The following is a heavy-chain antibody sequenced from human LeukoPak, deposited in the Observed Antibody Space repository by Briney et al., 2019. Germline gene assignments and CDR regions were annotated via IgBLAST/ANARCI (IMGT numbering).Heavy chain of an antibody. CDR2: IYTSGST. CDR3: ARMRPIIDYFDY. Sequence: SETLSLTCTVSGGSISSYYWSWIRQPAGKGLEWIGRIYTSGSTNYNPSLKSRVTMSVDTSKNQFSLKLSSVTAVDTAVYYCARMRPIIDYFDYWGQGTLVTVSS. J-gene: IGHJ4*02. CDR1: GGSISSYY. V-gene: IGHV4-4*07. D-gene: IGHD3-16*02.